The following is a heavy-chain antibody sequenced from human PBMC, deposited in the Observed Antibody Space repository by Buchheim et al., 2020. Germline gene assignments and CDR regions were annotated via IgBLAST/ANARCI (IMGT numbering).Heavy chain of an antibody. CDR3: ARDAGYSSGWTVSYYMDV. D-gene: IGHD6-19*01. CDR2: ISSSSSIM. Sequence: EVQLVESGGDLVQPGGSLRLSCAASGFTFSSYSMNWVRQAPGKGLEWVSNISSSSSIMYYADSVKGRFTISRDNAKNSLYLQMNSLRAEDTAVYYCARDAGYSSGWTVSYYMDVWGKGTT. J-gene: IGHJ6*03. V-gene: IGHV3-48*01. CDR1: GFTFSSYS.